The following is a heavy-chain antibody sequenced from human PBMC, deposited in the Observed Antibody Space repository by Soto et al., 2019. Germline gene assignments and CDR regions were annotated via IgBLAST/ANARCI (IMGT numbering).Heavy chain of an antibody. Sequence: QVQLVQSGAEVKKPGASVKVSCKASGYTLSSYYMHWVRQAPGQGLEWLGIMNPSGGSTYYAQKFQGRITMTTDTAMSAVYMELSSLRSEDTAVYYCARDSTVTSDHIYYYFGMDVWGQGTTVTVSS. CDR3: ARDSTVTSDHIYYYFGMDV. J-gene: IGHJ6*02. V-gene: IGHV1-46*01. CDR1: GYTLSSYY. D-gene: IGHD4-17*01. CDR2: MNPSGGST.